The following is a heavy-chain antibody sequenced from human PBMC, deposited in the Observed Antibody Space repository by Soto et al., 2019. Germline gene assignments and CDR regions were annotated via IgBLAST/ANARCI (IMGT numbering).Heavy chain of an antibody. V-gene: IGHV3-74*01. Sequence: EVQLVESGGGLVQPGGSLRLSCAGSGFTFSRYWMHWVRQVPGKGLVWVSNIVSDGSRTTYADSVKGRFTISRDNSKNTLYLQMNSLRAEDTAVYYCAKGPGTGYCSGGSCYSDYWGQGTLVTVSS. J-gene: IGHJ4*02. CDR3: AKGPGTGYCSGGSCYSDY. CDR1: GFTFSRYW. D-gene: IGHD2-15*01. CDR2: IVSDGSRT.